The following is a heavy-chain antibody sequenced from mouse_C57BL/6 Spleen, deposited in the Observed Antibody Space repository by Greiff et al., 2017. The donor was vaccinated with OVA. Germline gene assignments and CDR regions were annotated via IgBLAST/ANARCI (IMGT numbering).Heavy chain of an antibody. CDR2: INPSNGGT. CDR3: ARSGTTVVAEDYFDY. Sequence: QVQLQQPGPELVKPGASVKLSCKASGYTFTSYWMHWVKQRPGQGLEWIGNINPSNGGTNYNEKFKSKATLTVDKSSSTAYMQLSSLTSEDSAVYYCARSGTTVVAEDYFDYWGQGTTLTVSS. CDR1: GYTFTSYW. J-gene: IGHJ2*01. D-gene: IGHD1-1*01. V-gene: IGHV1-53*01.